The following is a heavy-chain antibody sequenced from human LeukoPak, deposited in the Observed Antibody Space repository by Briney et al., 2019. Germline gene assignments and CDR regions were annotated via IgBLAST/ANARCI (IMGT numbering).Heavy chain of an antibody. J-gene: IGHJ5*02. D-gene: IGHD3-22*01. V-gene: IGHV1-3*01. CDR1: GYTFTSYS. CDR2: INAGNGNT. Sequence: GASVKVSCKASGYTFTSYSMHWVRQAPGQRLEWMGWINAGNGNTKYSQKFQGRVTITRDTSASTAYLELSSLRSEDTAVYYCARVFGEGDSSGYMCRTPLDPWGQGTLVTVSS. CDR3: ARVFGEGDSSGYMCRTPLDP.